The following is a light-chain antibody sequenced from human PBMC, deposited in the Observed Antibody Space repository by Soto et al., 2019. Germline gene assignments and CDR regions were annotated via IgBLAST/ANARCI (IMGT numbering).Light chain of an antibody. V-gene: IGKV3-11*01. CDR3: HQRQSWPRT. J-gene: IGKJ1*01. CDR2: LTS. CDR1: QAVNTR. Sequence: IVLTQSPSTLSSFPGDRVTLSCRASQAVNTRLAWYQHKPGQAPRLLIYLTSNRAAGIPARFSGSGSGTDFTLTISDVEPEDFAVYYCHQRQSWPRTFGQGTKVDIK.